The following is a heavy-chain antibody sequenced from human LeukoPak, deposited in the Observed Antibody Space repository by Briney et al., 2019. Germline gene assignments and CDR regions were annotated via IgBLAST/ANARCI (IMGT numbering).Heavy chain of an antibody. J-gene: IGHJ4*02. CDR1: GVTFSNYA. CDR3: AKPSLTLIRGVRGPFDY. D-gene: IGHD3-10*01. Sequence: QPRESLRLSCAASGVTFSNYAISWARRAPGKGLEWVSGISGGGGNTYYADSLKGRLAISRDKSKNTVYLQMDSLRAEDTAVYYCAKPSLTLIRGVRGPFDYWGQGILVTVSS. V-gene: IGHV3-23*01. CDR2: ISGGGGNT.